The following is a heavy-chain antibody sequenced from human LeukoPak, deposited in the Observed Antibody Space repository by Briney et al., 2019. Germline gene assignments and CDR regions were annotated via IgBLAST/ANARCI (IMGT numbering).Heavy chain of an antibody. CDR1: GGSISSYY. CDR3: ARQRGMEPDTSDWFDP. J-gene: IGHJ5*02. V-gene: IGHV4-4*09. D-gene: IGHD1-1*01. Sequence: SETLSLTCTISGGSISSYYWSWIRQPPGKGLEWIGYIYTSGSTNYNPSLKSRVTISVDTSKNQFSLKLSSVTDADTAVYYCARQRGMEPDTSDWFDPWGQGTLVTVSS. CDR2: IYTSGST.